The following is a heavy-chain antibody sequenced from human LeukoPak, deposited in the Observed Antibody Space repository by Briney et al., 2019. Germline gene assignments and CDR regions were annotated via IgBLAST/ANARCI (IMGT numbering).Heavy chain of an antibody. J-gene: IGHJ6*02. CDR3: AKDQRRSAGLEPVYGMDV. CDR2: INPNSGGT. CDR1: GYTFTGYY. D-gene: IGHD1-1*01. Sequence: ASVKVSCKASGYTFTGYYMHWVRQAPGQGLEWMGWINPNSGGTNYAQKFQGRVTMTRDTSISTAYMELSRLRSDDTAVYYCAKDQRRSAGLEPVYGMDVWGQGTTVTVSS. V-gene: IGHV1-2*02.